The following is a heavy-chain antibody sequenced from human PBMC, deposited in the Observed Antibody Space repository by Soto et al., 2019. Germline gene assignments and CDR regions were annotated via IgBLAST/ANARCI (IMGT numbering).Heavy chain of an antibody. V-gene: IGHV4-31*03. CDR1: GGSISRDSYY. D-gene: IGHD1-1*01. Sequence: QVQLQESGQGLVKPSQTLSLTCSVSGGSISRDSYYWTWIRQHPGKGLEWIGYIYYTGIPHYTPSLRTRVTISVDTSNSQFSLNLNSVTAADTAVYYCATGTSSWFEAWCQGTLVTVSS. CDR3: ATGTSSWFEA. CDR2: IYYTGIP. J-gene: IGHJ5*02.